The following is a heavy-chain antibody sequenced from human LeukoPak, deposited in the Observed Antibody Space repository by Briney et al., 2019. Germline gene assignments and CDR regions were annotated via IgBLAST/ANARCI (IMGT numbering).Heavy chain of an antibody. CDR2: INPNSGGA. Sequence: GASVKVSCKASGYTFTRYYMHWVRQAPGQGLEWMGIINPNSGGAKYAQKFQGRVTMTRDTPINTAYMELSRLKSDDTAIYYCARVSATVPTHWGQGTLLTVSS. CDR1: GYTFTRYY. J-gene: IGHJ4*02. CDR3: ARVSATVPTH. V-gene: IGHV1-2*02. D-gene: IGHD4-17*01.